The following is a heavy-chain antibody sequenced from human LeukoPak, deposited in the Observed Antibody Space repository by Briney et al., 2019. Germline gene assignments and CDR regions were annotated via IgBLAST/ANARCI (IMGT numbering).Heavy chain of an antibody. CDR1: GYTFTNYY. CDR2: INPSGDNT. D-gene: IGHD3-22*01. J-gene: IGHJ5*02. CDR3: ARDNYDSSGRASGGFDP. V-gene: IGHV1-46*01. Sequence: ASVKVSCKASGYTFTNYYMHWVRQAPGQGLEWMGIINPSGDNTWYAQKFQGRVTMTRDMSTSTAYMELRSLRSDDTAVYYCARDNYDSSGRASGGFDPWGQGTLVTVSS.